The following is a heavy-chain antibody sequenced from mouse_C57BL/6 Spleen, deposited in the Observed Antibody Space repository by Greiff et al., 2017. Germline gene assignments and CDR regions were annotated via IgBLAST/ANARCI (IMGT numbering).Heavy chain of an antibody. D-gene: IGHD4-1*01. V-gene: IGHV1-76*01. CDR3: ARGTGTTYYYAMDY. CDR2: IYPGSGNT. Sequence: QVQLQQSGAELVRPGASVKLSCKASGYTFTDYYINWVKQRPGQGLEWIARIYPGSGNTYYNEKFKGKATLTAEKSSSTAYMQLSSLTSEDSAVYFCARGTGTTYYYAMDYWGQGTSVTVSS. J-gene: IGHJ4*01. CDR1: GYTFTDYY.